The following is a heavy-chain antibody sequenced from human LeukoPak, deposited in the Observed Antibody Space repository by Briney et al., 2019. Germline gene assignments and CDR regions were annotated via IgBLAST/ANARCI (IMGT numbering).Heavy chain of an antibody. CDR2: ITGRSYTI. D-gene: IGHD5-12*01. CDR1: GFTFDDYA. V-gene: IGHV3-23*01. CDR3: AKDRDSGDSADY. Sequence: GRSLRLSCAASGFTFDDYAMHWVRQAPGKGLEWVSAITGRSYTIYYADSVKGRFTVSRDNSKNTLYLQMNSLRAEDTAVYFCAKDRDSGDSADYWGQGTLVTVSS. J-gene: IGHJ4*02.